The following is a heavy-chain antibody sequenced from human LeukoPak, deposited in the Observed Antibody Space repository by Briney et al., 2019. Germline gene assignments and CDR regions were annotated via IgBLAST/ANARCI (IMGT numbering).Heavy chain of an antibody. CDR2: ISYDGSKK. V-gene: IGHV3-30*04. J-gene: IGHJ4*02. CDR1: GFTINNYA. CDR3: ARDQSPVLTGYYDY. Sequence: GGSLRLSCAASGFTINNYAIHWVRQAPGKGLEWVAVISYDGSKKYYADSVKGRFTVSRDNSKNTLYLQMNSLRAEDTAVYYCARDQSPVLTGYYDYWGQGTLVTVSS. D-gene: IGHD3-9*01.